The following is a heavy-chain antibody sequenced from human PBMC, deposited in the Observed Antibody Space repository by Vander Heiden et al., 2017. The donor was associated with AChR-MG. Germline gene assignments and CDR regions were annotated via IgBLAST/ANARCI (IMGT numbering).Heavy chain of an antibody. CDR1: GFPLSSYA. D-gene: IGHD6-13*01. CDR2: TSGSGGSK. Sequence: EVQLLESGGGLVQPGGSLRLSCAASGFPLSSYAMAWVRQAPGKGLEWVSTTSGSGGSKYYADAVKGRFTISRDNSKNTMYLEMNRMRAGDTAVYYCAKEAAAGGEYFDYWGQGTLVTVSS. J-gene: IGHJ4*02. CDR3: AKEAAAGGEYFDY. V-gene: IGHV3-23*01.